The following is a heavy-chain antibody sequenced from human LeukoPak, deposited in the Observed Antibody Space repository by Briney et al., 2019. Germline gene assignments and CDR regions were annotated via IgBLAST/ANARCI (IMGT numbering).Heavy chain of an antibody. V-gene: IGHV4-34*01. Sequence: SETLSLTCAVYGGSFSGYYWSWIRQPPGKGLEGIGEINHSGSTNYNPSLKSRCTISVDTSKNQFSLRLSSVTAADTAVYYCASRRAAFDIWGQGTVVTVSS. J-gene: IGHJ3*02. CDR2: INHSGST. CDR1: GGSFSGYY. CDR3: ASRRAAFDI.